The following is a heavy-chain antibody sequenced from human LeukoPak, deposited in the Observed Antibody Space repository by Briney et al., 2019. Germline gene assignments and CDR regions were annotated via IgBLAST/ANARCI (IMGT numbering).Heavy chain of an antibody. V-gene: IGHV3-30*02. CDR1: GFTFNNFG. Sequence: PGGSLRLSCAASGFTFNNFGMHWVRQTPGKGLEWVAFIRYDGSDKYYADSVKGRFTISRDNSENTLSLQLNSLRPEDTAVYYCARGLIQLWDNWGQGTLVTVSS. J-gene: IGHJ4*02. CDR3: ARGLIQLWDN. D-gene: IGHD5-18*01. CDR2: IRYDGSDK.